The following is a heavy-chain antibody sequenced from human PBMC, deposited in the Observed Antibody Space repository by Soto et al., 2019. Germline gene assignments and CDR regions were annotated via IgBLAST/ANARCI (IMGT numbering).Heavy chain of an antibody. D-gene: IGHD2-2*01. CDR2: IFYSGST. CDR3: ARGVLLLPAATLAGYYFDY. CDR1: GGSISSGGYY. V-gene: IGHV4-31*03. J-gene: IGHJ4*02. Sequence: QVQLQESGPGLVKPSQTLSLTCTVSGGSISSGGYYWSWIRQHPGKGLEWIGDIFYSGSTYYNPSLQSRVTISVDTSKNQFSLKLGSVTAADTAVYYCARGVLLLPAATLAGYYFDYWGQGTLVTVSS.